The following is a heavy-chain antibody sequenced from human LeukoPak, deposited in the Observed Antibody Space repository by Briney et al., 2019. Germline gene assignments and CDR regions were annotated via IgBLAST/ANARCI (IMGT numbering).Heavy chain of an antibody. CDR1: GYTFTSYY. CDR2: INPSGGST. V-gene: IGHV1-46*01. Sequence: ASVKVSCKASGYTFTSYYMHWVRQAPGRGLEWMGIINPSGGSTSYAQKFQGRVTMTRDTSTSTVYMELSSLRSEDTAVYYCARAVTMIVVRSYYFDYWGQGTLVTVSS. J-gene: IGHJ4*02. D-gene: IGHD3-22*01. CDR3: ARAVTMIVVRSYYFDY.